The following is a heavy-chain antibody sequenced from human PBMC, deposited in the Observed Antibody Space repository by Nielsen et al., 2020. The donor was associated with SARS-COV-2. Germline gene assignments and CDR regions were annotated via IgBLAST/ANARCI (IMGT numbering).Heavy chain of an antibody. CDR1: GYTFTSYD. CDR2: MNPNSGNT. D-gene: IGHD2-15*01. Sequence: ASVKVSCKASGYTFTSYDINWLRQATGQGLEWMGWMNPNSGNTGYSQKFQGRVTMTRNTSISTAYMELSSLRSEDTAVYYCARGLTCSGGSCYNDYWGQGTLVTVSS. J-gene: IGHJ4*02. CDR3: ARGLTCSGGSCYNDY. V-gene: IGHV1-8*01.